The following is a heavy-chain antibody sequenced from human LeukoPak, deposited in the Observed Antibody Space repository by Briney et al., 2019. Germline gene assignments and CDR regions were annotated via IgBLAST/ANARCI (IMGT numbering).Heavy chain of an antibody. V-gene: IGHV4-34*01. CDR3: ARVPAAAIDY. Sequence: SETLSLTCAVYGGSFSGYYWSWIRQPPGKGLEWIGEINHSGSTNYNPSLKSRVTIPVDTSKNQFSLKLSSVTAADTAVYYCARVPAAAIDYWGQGTLVTVSS. D-gene: IGHD6-13*01. CDR1: GGSFSGYY. J-gene: IGHJ4*02. CDR2: INHSGST.